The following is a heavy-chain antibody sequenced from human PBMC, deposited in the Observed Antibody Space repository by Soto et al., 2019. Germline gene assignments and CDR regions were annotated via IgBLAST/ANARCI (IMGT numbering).Heavy chain of an antibody. Sequence: PSDTLSLTCAVYGGSFSGYYWSWIRQPPGKGLEWIGEINHSGSTNYNPSLKSRVTISVDTSKNQFSLKLSSVTAADTAVYYCARLRITIFGVVRIGMDVWGQGTTVTVSS. D-gene: IGHD3-3*01. CDR3: ARLRITIFGVVRIGMDV. CDR1: GGSFSGYY. V-gene: IGHV4-34*01. J-gene: IGHJ6*02. CDR2: INHSGST.